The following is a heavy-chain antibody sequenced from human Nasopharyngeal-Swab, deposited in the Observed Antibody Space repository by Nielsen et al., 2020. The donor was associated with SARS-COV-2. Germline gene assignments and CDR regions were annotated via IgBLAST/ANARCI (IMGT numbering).Heavy chain of an antibody. CDR3: ARGIYGDYLDYFDY. D-gene: IGHD4-17*01. CDR1: GYTFNSYA. V-gene: IGHV1-3*01. Sequence: ASVKVSCKASGYTFNSYAMHWVRQAPGQRLEWMGGINAGNGNTKYSQGFQGRVTITRDTSASTAYMELSSLRSEDTAVYYCARGIYGDYLDYFDYWGQGTLVTVSS. J-gene: IGHJ4*02. CDR2: INAGNGNT.